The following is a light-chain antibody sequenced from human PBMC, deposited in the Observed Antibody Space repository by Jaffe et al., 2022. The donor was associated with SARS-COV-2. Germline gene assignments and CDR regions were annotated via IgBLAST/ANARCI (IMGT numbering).Light chain of an antibody. CDR1: SSDVGGYNF. J-gene: IGLJ1*01. V-gene: IGLV2-8*01. CDR3: SSYAASNNFV. Sequence: QSALTQPPSASGSPGQSVTISCTGTSSDVGGYNFVSWYQHHPGKAPKLMICEVNKRPSGVPDRFSGSKSGNTASLTVSGLQAEDEADYYCSSYAASNNFVFGTGTKVTVL. CDR2: EVN.